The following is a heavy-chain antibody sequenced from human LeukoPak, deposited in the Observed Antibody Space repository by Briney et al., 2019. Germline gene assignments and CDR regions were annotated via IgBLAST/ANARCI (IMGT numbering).Heavy chain of an antibody. V-gene: IGHV1-46*01. CDR2: INPSGGST. Sequence: GASVKVSCKASGYTFTSYYMHWVRQAPGQGLEWMGIINPSGGSTNYAQKLQGRVTMTTDTSTSTAYMELRSLRSDDTAVYYCARVPPLKGIVVVPAAIPDYWGQGTLVTVSS. CDR3: ARVPPLKGIVVVPAAIPDY. CDR1: GYTFTSYY. D-gene: IGHD2-2*01. J-gene: IGHJ4*02.